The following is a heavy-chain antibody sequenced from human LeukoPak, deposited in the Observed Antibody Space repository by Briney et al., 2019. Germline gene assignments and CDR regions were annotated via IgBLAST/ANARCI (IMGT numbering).Heavy chain of an antibody. D-gene: IGHD1-26*01. CDR1: GASINGYF. J-gene: IGHJ3*01. CDR2: VSHTGAT. CDR3: ARDRRGSYYTFDL. Sequence: PSETLSLTCSVSGASINGYFWNWARQTPEKGLEWIGYVSHTGATTSNPTLKSRVSITIDTSQSQISLSMTSVTAADSALYYCARDRRGSYYTFDLWGAGTIVSVS. V-gene: IGHV4-59*01.